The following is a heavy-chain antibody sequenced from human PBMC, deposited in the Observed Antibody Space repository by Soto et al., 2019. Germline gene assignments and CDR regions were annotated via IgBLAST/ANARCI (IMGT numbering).Heavy chain of an antibody. CDR1: GYPVTAYY. V-gene: IGHV1-2*02. CDR2: INPATGAA. D-gene: IGHD3-3*01. J-gene: IGHJ3*02. Sequence: QLHLVQSGAVVKKPGASVTVSCSASGYPVTAYYMHWVRQAPGRGLEWMGGINPATGAAKYTQTSKGRVTMTRKTSTSTVFMKLSGLTAEDTAGFYCARGGGVGVAGSAAFDMWGQGTLVTVSS. CDR3: ARGGGVGVAGSAAFDM.